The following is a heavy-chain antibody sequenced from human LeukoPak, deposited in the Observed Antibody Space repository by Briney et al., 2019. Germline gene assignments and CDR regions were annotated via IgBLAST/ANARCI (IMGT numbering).Heavy chain of an antibody. Sequence: ASVKVSCKTSGYIFTDYYMHWARQAPGQGLEWMGWINSNTGGPKYAQRFQGRVTMTRDTSISTVYMELNTLISDDTAIYYCARYLSGYDYFDYWGQGTLVTVSS. CDR2: INSNTGGP. V-gene: IGHV1-2*02. D-gene: IGHD5-12*01. CDR1: GYIFTDYY. CDR3: ARYLSGYDYFDY. J-gene: IGHJ4*02.